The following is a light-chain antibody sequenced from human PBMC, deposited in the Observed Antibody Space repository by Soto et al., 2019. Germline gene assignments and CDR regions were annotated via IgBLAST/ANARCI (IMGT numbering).Light chain of an antibody. V-gene: IGKV1-13*02. CDR2: DAS. CDR3: QQFNSYPLT. J-gene: IGKJ4*01. CDR1: QGISSA. Sequence: AIQLTQSPSSLSASVGDRVTITSRASQGISSALAWYQQKPGKAPKLLIYDASSLESGVPSRFSGSGAGTDLTLTISSLQPEDVGKYDWQQFNSYPLTFGGRTKVEIK.